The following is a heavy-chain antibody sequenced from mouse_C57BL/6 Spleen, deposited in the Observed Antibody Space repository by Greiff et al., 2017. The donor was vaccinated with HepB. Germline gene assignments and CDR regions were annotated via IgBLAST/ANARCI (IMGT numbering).Heavy chain of an antibody. V-gene: IGHV5-9-1*02. CDR3: TRAYSKRGNYFDY. D-gene: IGHD2-5*01. CDR1: GFTFSSYA. J-gene: IGHJ2*01. Sequence: VQLKESGEGLVKPGGSLKLSCAASGFTFSSYAMSWVRQTPEKRLEWVAYISSGGDYIYYADTVKGRFTISRDNARNTLYLQMSSLKSEDTAMYYCTRAYSKRGNYFDYWGQGTTLTVSS. CDR2: ISSGGDYI.